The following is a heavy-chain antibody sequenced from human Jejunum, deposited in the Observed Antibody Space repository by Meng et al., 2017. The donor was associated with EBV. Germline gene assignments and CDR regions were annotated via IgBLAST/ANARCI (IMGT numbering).Heavy chain of an antibody. V-gene: IGHV3-72*01. D-gene: IGHD2-2*01. Sequence: EVGLWGVGGGWVPPGGSLGLSCAASGFTFSDHYMEWVRQAPGKGLEWLGRIRNKVNSYTTQYAASVKGRFTISRDDSKNSLYLQMNSLKTEDTAVYYCAQVGVPAAEGGHWGQGTLVTVSS. CDR3: AQVGVPAAEGGH. J-gene: IGHJ4*02. CDR1: GFTFSDHY. CDR2: IRNKVNSYTT.